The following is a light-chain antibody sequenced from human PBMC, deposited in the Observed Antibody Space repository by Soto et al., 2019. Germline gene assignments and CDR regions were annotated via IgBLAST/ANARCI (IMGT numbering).Light chain of an antibody. V-gene: IGLV2-14*01. J-gene: IGLJ1*01. Sequence: QSVLTQPASVSGSPGQSIAISCTGTSSDVGGYHYVSWYQQHPGKAPKLMIYDVSNRPSGVSNRFSGSKSGNTASLTISGLQAEDEADYYCGSYTSSSTRVFGTGTKVTVL. CDR2: DVS. CDR1: SSDVGGYHY. CDR3: GSYTSSSTRV.